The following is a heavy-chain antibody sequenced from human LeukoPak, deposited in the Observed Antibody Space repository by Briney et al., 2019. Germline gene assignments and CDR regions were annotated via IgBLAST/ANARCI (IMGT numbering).Heavy chain of an antibody. Sequence: GRSLRLSCAASGFTFSTYGMHWVRQAPGKGLEWVADISYDGRIKYYADSVKGRFTISRDNSRNTLYLQMNGLRAEDTAVYYCAKDQDQSTGCYVPGYWGQGTLVTVSS. CDR2: ISYDGRIK. J-gene: IGHJ4*02. D-gene: IGHD6-19*01. CDR3: AKDQDQSTGCYVPGY. CDR1: GFTFSTYG. V-gene: IGHV3-30*18.